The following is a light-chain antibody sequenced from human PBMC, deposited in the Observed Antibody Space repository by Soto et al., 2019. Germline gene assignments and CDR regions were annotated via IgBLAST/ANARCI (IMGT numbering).Light chain of an antibody. J-gene: IGKJ1*01. CDR1: QSVSSSY. CDR3: QQYGSSPPT. CDR2: GAS. Sequence: EIVLTQSPGTLSLSPGERATLSCRASQSVSSSYLAWYQQKPGQAPRLLIYGASSRATGIPDRFSGSGSGTDVTLTISRLEPEEFAVYYCQQYGSSPPTFGQGTKVDIK. V-gene: IGKV3-20*01.